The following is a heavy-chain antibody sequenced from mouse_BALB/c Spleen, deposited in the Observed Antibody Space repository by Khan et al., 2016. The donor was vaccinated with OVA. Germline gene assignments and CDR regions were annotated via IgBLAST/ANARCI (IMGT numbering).Heavy chain of an antibody. J-gene: IGHJ4*01. CDR2: INPSSDYT. CDR3: VRFGKEGAMDY. Sequence: VQLQESGAELVRPGASVQMSCKASGYTFTSYTIHWVKQRPGHGLEWIGFINPSSDYTNYNRKFKDKATLTADKSSNTAYIQLSSLTFEDSAVYNCVRFGKEGAMDYWGQGTAVTVSS. D-gene: IGHD3-1*01. V-gene: IGHV1-4*01. CDR1: GYTFTSYT.